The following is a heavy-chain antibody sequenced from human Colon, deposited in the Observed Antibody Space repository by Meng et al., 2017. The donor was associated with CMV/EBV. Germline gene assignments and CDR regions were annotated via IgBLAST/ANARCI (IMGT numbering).Heavy chain of an antibody. V-gene: IGHV3-53*01. CDR3: ARVSSAGLALDV. J-gene: IGHJ3*01. CDR2: IYSTGRT. CDR1: GISVSGNY. Sequence: GESLKISCVVSGISVSGNYTTWVRQAPGKGLEWLSVIYSTGRTFYADSAKGRFTISRDISQNTVYLQMDTLRVEDTAMYYCARVSSAGLALDVWGQGTMVTVSS. D-gene: IGHD3-22*01.